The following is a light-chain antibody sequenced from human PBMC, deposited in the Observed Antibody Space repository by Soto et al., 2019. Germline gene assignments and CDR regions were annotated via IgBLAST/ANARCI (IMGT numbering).Light chain of an antibody. CDR1: QSINSW. J-gene: IGKJ1*01. CDR3: QQYDSYMWT. V-gene: IGKV1-5*03. CDR2: KAS. Sequence: DIQMTQSPSTLSASVGDRVTITCRASQSINSWLARYQQKPGKAPKLLIFKASSLESGVPSRFSGSGSGTDFTLTISSLQPDDFATYYCQQYDSYMWTFGQGTEVEIK.